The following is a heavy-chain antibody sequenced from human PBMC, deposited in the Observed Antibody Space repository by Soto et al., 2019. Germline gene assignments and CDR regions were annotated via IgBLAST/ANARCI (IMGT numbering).Heavy chain of an antibody. V-gene: IGHV4-30-4*08. CDR1: GGSISSGDYY. CDR2: ISYSGST. Sequence: TLSLTCTVSGGSISSGDYYCSWIRQPPGKGLEWIGYISYSGSTYYNPSLKSRVTISVDTSKNQFSLKLSSVTAADTAVYYCARVGHCSGGSCYQPRNFDYWGQGTLVTVSS. D-gene: IGHD2-15*01. CDR3: ARVGHCSGGSCYQPRNFDY. J-gene: IGHJ4*02.